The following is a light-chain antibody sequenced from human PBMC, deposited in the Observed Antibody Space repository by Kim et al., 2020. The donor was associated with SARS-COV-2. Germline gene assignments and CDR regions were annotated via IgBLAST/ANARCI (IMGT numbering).Light chain of an antibody. CDR2: DVS. Sequence: LAPGERATLSGRASQRVSNLLAWYQQKPGRAPRLVIYDVSRRATGIPARFSGSGSGTDFTLTISSLEPEDFAVYYCQQRNSSSWTFGRGTKVDIK. J-gene: IGKJ1*01. CDR3: QQRNSSSWT. V-gene: IGKV3-11*01. CDR1: QRVSNL.